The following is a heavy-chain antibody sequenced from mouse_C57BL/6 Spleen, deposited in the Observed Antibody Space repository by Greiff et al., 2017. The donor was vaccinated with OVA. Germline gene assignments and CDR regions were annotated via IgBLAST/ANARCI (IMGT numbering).Heavy chain of an antibody. Sequence: VQRVESGPELVKPGASVKISCKASGYAFSSSWMNWVKQRPGQGLEWIGRIYPGDGDTNYTGKFKGKATLTADTSSSTAYMLLSSLTADYSAVYFCAPWDGAIDYWGQGTSVTVSS. CDR2: IYPGDGDT. CDR1: GYAFSSSW. D-gene: IGHD4-1*01. V-gene: IGHV1-82*01. CDR3: APWDGAIDY. J-gene: IGHJ4*01.